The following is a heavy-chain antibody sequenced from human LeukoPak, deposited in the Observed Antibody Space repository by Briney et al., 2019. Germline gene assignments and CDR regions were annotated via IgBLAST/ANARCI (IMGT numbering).Heavy chain of an antibody. CDR2: ISYDGSNK. J-gene: IGHJ3*02. CDR1: GFTFSSYG. D-gene: IGHD3-22*01. V-gene: IGHV3-30*18. CDR3: AKRAHSSGYYFAFDI. Sequence: PGRSLRLSCAASGFTFSSYGMHWVRQAPGKGLEWVAVISYDGSNKYYADSVKGRFTISRDNSKNTLYLQMNSLRAEDTAVYYCAKRAHSSGYYFAFDIWGQGTTVTVSS.